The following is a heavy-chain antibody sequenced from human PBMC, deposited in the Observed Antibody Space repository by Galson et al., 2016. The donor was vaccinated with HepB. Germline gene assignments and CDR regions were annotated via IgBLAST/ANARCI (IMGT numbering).Heavy chain of an antibody. D-gene: IGHD5-18*01. CDR3: ARAQWRQARRAAYFDY. V-gene: IGHV3-7*04. CDR1: GFTFSDYW. CDR2: IKRDGSQI. Sequence: SLRLSCAASGFTFSDYWMNWVRQAPGQGLEWVANIKRDGSQIYYVDSVKGRFTISRDNFQNSLFLQVNSVRAEDTAVYYCARAQWRQARRAAYFDYWGQGALVTVSS. J-gene: IGHJ4*02.